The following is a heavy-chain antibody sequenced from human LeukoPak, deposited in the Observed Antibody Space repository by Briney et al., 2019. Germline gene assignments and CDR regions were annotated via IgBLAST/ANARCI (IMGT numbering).Heavy chain of an antibody. V-gene: IGHV1-69*13. CDR3: ARDMSYSYGSFFDY. D-gene: IGHD5-18*01. J-gene: IGHJ4*02. CDR1: GGTFGSYA. Sequence: EASVTVPCKASGGTFGSYAISWVRQAPGQGLEWMGGIIPIFGTANYAQKFQGRVTITADESTSTAYMELSSLRSEDTAVYYCARDMSYSYGSFFDYWGQGTLVTVSS. CDR2: IIPIFGTA.